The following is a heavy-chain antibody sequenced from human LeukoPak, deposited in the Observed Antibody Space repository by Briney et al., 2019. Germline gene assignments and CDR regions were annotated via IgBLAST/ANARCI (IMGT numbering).Heavy chain of an antibody. D-gene: IGHD6-13*01. Sequence: PSETLSLTCTVSGGSISSHYWSWIRQPPGKGLEWIGYIYYSGSTYYNPSLKSRVTISVDTSKNQFSLKLSSVTAADTAVYYCARDIGIAAAGTWWFDPWGQGTLVTVSS. J-gene: IGHJ5*02. CDR1: GGSISSHY. CDR3: ARDIGIAAAGTWWFDP. CDR2: IYYSGST. V-gene: IGHV4-59*11.